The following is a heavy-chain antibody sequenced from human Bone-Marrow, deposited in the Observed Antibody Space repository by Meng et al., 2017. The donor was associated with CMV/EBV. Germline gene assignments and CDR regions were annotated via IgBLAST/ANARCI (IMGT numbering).Heavy chain of an antibody. CDR2: INPIGGST. CDR1: GYTFTSYY. J-gene: IGHJ5*02. CDR3: ARSLRDIAHYYDSSGWFDP. Sequence: ASVKVSCKASGYTFTSYYMHWVRQAPGQGLEWMGIINPIGGSTSYAQKFQGRVTMTRDTSTSTVYMELSSLRSEDTAVYYCARSLRDIAHYYDSSGWFDPWGQGTLVTVSS. V-gene: IGHV1-46*01. D-gene: IGHD3-22*01.